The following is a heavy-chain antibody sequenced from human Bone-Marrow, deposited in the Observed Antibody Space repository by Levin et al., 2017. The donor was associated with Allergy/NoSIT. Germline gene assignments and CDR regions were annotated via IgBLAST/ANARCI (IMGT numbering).Heavy chain of an antibody. V-gene: IGHV4-30-4*01. CDR1: GGSISSGDYY. D-gene: IGHD2-2*01. CDR3: AREYCSSTSCSSGYGMDV. CDR2: IYYSGST. Sequence: PSQTLSLTCTVSGGSISSGDYYWSWIRQPPGKGLEWIGYIYYSGSTYYNPSLKSRVTISVDTSKNQFSLKLSSVTAADTAVYYCAREYCSSTSCSSGYGMDVWGQGTTVTVSS. J-gene: IGHJ6*02.